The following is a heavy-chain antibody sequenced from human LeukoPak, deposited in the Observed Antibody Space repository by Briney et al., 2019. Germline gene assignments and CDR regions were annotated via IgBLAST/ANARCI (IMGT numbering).Heavy chain of an antibody. Sequence: GGSLRLSCAASGFTFSSYAMHWVRQAPGKGLEWVAVISYDGSNKYYADSVKGRFTISRDNSKNTLYLQMNSLRAEDTAVYYCARDFSHAEGYYFDYWGQGTLVTVSS. CDR3: ARDFSHAEGYYFDY. CDR2: ISYDGSNK. J-gene: IGHJ4*02. D-gene: IGHD2/OR15-2a*01. CDR1: GFTFSSYA. V-gene: IGHV3-30-3*01.